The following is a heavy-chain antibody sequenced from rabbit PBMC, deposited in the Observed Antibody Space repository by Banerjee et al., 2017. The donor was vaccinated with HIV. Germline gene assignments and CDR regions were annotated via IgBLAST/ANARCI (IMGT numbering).Heavy chain of an antibody. J-gene: IGHJ6*01. Sequence: QSLEESGGDLVKPGASLTLTCTASGFSFTYIDYLCWVRQPPGKGPEWIACVAAGVTFTSYYATWAKGRFTISKTSSTTVTLQMTSLTAADTATYFFARDSATSFSTYGMDLWGPGTLVTVS. D-gene: IGHD1-1*01. CDR1: GFSFTYIDY. V-gene: IGHV1S40*01. CDR2: VAAGVTFTS. CDR3: ARDSATSFSTYGMDL.